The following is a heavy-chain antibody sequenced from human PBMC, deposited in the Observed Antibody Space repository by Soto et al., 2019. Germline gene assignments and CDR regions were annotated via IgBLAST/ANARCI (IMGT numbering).Heavy chain of an antibody. D-gene: IGHD5-18*01. Sequence: QVQLVQSGAEVKKPGSSVKVSCKASGGTFSSYTISWGRQAPGKGLEWMGRIIPILGIANYAQKFQGRVTITADKSTSTAYMELSSLRSEDTAVYYCARGWNTAMVTSLDYWGQGTLVTVSS. CDR1: GGTFSSYT. V-gene: IGHV1-69*02. CDR2: IIPILGIA. CDR3: ARGWNTAMVTSLDY. J-gene: IGHJ4*02.